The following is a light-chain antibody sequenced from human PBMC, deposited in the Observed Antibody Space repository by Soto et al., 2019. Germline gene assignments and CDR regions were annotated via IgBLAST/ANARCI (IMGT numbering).Light chain of an antibody. CDR2: GAS. CDR3: QQYGSSPGLT. CDR1: QTVRNNY. J-gene: IGKJ4*01. V-gene: IGKV3-20*01. Sequence: EFVLTQSPGTLSLSPGERATLSCRASQTVRNNYLAWYQQKPGQAPRLLIYGASSRATGIPDRFSGSGSGTDFTLTISRLEPEDFAVSYPQQYGSSPGLTFGGGTKVDI.